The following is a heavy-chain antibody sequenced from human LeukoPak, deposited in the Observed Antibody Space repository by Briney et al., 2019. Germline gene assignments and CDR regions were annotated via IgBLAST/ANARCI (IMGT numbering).Heavy chain of an antibody. CDR2: ISYDGSNK. CDR3: AKEWLQYYFDY. Sequence: GGSLRLSCAASGFTFSSYGMHWVRQAPGKGLEWVAVISYDGSNKYYADSVKGRFTISRDNSKNTLYLQMNSLRAEDTAVYYCAKEWLQYYFDYWGQGTPVTVSS. V-gene: IGHV3-30*18. D-gene: IGHD5-12*01. J-gene: IGHJ4*02. CDR1: GFTFSSYG.